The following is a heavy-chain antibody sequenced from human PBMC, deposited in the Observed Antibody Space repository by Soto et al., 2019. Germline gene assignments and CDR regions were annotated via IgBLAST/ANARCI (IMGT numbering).Heavy chain of an antibody. D-gene: IGHD6-19*01. CDR3: ARDLAQQWRKPGFDY. V-gene: IGHV3-48*03. Sequence: EVQLVESGGGLVQPGGSLRLSCAASGFTFSSYEMNWVRQAPGKGLEWVSYISSSGSTIYYADSVKGRFTISRDNAKNSLYLQMNSLRAEDTAVYYCARDLAQQWRKPGFDYWGQGTLVTVSS. CDR2: ISSSGSTI. J-gene: IGHJ4*02. CDR1: GFTFSSYE.